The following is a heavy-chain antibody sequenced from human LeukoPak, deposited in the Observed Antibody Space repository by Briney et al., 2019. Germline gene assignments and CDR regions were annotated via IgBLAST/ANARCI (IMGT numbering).Heavy chain of an antibody. CDR2: ISWNSGSI. J-gene: IGHJ4*02. CDR1: GFTFDDYA. Sequence: SLRLSCAASGFTFDDYAMHWVRQAPGKGLEWVSGISWNSGSIGYADSVRGRFTISRDNAKNSLYLQMNSLRAEDTALYYCAKDMVGGSYWGQGTLVTVSS. D-gene: IGHD3-16*01. V-gene: IGHV3-9*01. CDR3: AKDMVGGSY.